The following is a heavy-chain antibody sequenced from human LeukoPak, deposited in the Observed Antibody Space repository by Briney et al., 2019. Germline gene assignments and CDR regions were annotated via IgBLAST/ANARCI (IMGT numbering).Heavy chain of an antibody. CDR2: FDPEDGET. V-gene: IGHV1-24*01. D-gene: IGHD2-2*01. CDR3: ATAFAVPAAMRARVFSYMDV. Sequence: GASVKVSCKVSGYTLTELSMHWVRQAPGKGLEWMGGFDPEDGETIYAQKFQGRVTMTEDTSTDTAYMELSSLRSEDTAVYYCATAFAVPAAMRARVFSYMDVWGKGTTVTVSS. CDR1: GYTLTELS. J-gene: IGHJ6*03.